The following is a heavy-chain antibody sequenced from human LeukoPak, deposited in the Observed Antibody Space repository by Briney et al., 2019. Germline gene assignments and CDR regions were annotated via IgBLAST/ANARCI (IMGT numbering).Heavy chain of an antibody. CDR2: IYTSGST. D-gene: IGHD4-17*01. Sequence: SETLSLTCTVSGGSISSYYWSWIRQPAGKGLEWIGRIYTSGSTNYNPSLKSRVTMSVDTSKNQFSLKLSSVTAADTAVYYCARDRRTRTVTTSEWFDPWGQGTLVTVSS. J-gene: IGHJ5*02. V-gene: IGHV4-4*07. CDR1: GGSISSYY. CDR3: ARDRRTRTVTTSEWFDP.